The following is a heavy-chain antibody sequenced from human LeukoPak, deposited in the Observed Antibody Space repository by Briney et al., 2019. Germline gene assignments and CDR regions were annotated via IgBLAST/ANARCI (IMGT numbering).Heavy chain of an antibody. V-gene: IGHV4-39*01. CDR3: ASHSRDSSGYSIDY. J-gene: IGHJ4*02. CDR2: IYYSGST. D-gene: IGHD3-22*01. Sequence: SETLSLTCTVSGGSISSSSYYWGWIRQPPGKGLEWIGSIYYSGSTYYNPSLKSRVTISVDTSKNQFSLKLSSVTAADTAVYYCASHSRDSSGYSIDYWGQGTLVTVSS. CDR1: GGSISSSSYY.